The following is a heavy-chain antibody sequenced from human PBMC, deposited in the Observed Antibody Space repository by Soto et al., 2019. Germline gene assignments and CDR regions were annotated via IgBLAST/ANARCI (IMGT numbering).Heavy chain of an antibody. CDR2: IIPIFGAA. J-gene: IGHJ4*02. CDR3: ARSRFWSGYCPFDY. CDR1: GGTFSSYA. D-gene: IGHD3-3*01. Sequence: EASVKVSCKASGGTFSSYAISWVRQAPGQGLEWMGGIIPIFGAANYAQKFQGRVTITADESTSTAYMELSSLRSEDTAVYYCARSRFWSGYCPFDYWGQGTLVTVS. V-gene: IGHV1-69*13.